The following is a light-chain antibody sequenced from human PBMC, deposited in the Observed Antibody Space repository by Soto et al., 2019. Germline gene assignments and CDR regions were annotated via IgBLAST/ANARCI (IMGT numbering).Light chain of an antibody. CDR3: QQSYSSPWT. Sequence: DIQMTQSPSSLSASVGDRVTITCRASESISSYLNWYQQKPGKAPKLLIYAASSLQIGVPSGFSGSGSGTDFTLTISSLQPEDFATYYCQQSYSSPWTFGQGTKVEIK. CDR1: ESISSY. V-gene: IGKV1-39*01. J-gene: IGKJ1*01. CDR2: AAS.